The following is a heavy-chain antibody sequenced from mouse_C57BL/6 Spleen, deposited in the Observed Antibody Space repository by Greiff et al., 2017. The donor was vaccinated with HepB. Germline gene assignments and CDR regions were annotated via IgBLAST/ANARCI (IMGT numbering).Heavy chain of an antibody. J-gene: IGHJ2*01. D-gene: IGHD1-1*01. Sequence: QVQLKQPGAELVKPGASVKLSCKASGYTFTSYWMHWVKQRPGRGLEWIGRIDPNSGGTKYNEKFKSKATLTVDKPSSTSYMQLSCLTSEGTAVYYCASSNYYGSSLDYWGQGTTLTVSS. CDR1: GYTFTSYW. V-gene: IGHV1-72*01. CDR2: IDPNSGGT. CDR3: ASSNYYGSSLDY.